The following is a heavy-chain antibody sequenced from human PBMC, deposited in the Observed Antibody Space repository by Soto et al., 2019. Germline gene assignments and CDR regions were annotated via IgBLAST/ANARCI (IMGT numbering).Heavy chain of an antibody. Sequence: QVQLVESGGGLVKPGGSLRLSCAASGFTFSDYYMSWIRQAPGKGLEWVSYISSSGSTIYYADSVNGRFTVSRDNAKNSLYLKMNSLRAEDTAVYYCASAVAAAGYYYYYYYYMDVWGKGTTVTVSS. CDR1: GFTFSDYY. V-gene: IGHV3-11*01. J-gene: IGHJ6*03. CDR2: ISSSGSTI. CDR3: ASAVAAAGYYYYYYYYMDV. D-gene: IGHD6-13*01.